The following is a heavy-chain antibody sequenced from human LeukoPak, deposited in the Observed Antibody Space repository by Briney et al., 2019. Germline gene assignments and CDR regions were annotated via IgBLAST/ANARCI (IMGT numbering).Heavy chain of an antibody. D-gene: IGHD3-22*01. Sequence: SETLSLTCTASGGSISSNYWSWIRQPPGQGLEWIGYIYYSGSNNYNPSLKSRVTISGDTSKNQFSLKLSSVTAADTAVYYCARTVIGGFDIWGQGTLVTVSS. CDR1: GGSISSNY. J-gene: IGHJ3*02. CDR2: IYYSGSN. V-gene: IGHV4-59*01. CDR3: ARTVIGGFDI.